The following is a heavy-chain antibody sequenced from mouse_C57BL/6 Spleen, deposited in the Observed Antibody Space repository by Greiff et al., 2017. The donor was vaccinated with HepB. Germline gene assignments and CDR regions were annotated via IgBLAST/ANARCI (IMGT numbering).Heavy chain of an antibody. Sequence: QVQLQQPGAELVMPGASVKLSCKASGYTFTSYWMHWVKQRPGQGLEWIGEIDPSDSYTNYNQKFKGKSTLTVDKSSSTAYMQLSSLTSEDSAVYYCARYGGSLLYAMDYWGQGTSVTVSS. CDR1: GYTFTSYW. CDR2: IDPSDSYT. V-gene: IGHV1-69*01. J-gene: IGHJ4*01. D-gene: IGHD1-1*01. CDR3: ARYGGSLLYAMDY.